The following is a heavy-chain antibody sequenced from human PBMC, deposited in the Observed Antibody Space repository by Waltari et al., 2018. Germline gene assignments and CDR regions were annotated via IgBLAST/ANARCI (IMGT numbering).Heavy chain of an antibody. CDR3: ARGGYYDSSGYYYADY. D-gene: IGHD3-22*01. CDR2: INPNSGGT. CDR1: GYTFTGYY. J-gene: IGHJ4*02. Sequence: QVQLVQSGAEVKKPGASVKVSCKASGYTFTGYYMHWVRQAPGQGLEWMGWINPNSGGTNYAQKFQGRVPMTRDTSISTAYMELSRLRSDDTAVYYCARGGYYDSSGYYYADYWGQGTLVTVSS. V-gene: IGHV1-2*02.